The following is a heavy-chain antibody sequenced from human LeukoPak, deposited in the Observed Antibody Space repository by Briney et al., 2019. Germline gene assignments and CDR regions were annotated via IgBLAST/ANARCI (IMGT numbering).Heavy chain of an antibody. J-gene: IGHJ4*02. CDR2: IYHSGST. Sequence: SETLSLTCAVSGYSISSGYYWGWIRQPPGKGLEWIGSIYHSGSTYYNPSLKSRVTISVDTSKNQFSLKLSSMTAADTAVYYCARRGWDTAMDYWGQGTLVTVSS. CDR1: GYSISSGYY. CDR3: ARRGWDTAMDY. D-gene: IGHD5-18*01. V-gene: IGHV4-38-2*01.